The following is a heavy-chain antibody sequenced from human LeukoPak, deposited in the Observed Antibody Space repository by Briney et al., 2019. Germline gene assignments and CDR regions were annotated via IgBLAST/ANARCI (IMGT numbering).Heavy chain of an antibody. CDR3: AAVSPNFDY. Sequence: GASVKVSCKASGFTFSSSAMQWVRQARGQRLEWIGWIVVGSGNTNYAQKFQERVTITRDMSTSTAYMELSSLRSEYTAVYYCAAVSPNFDYWGQGTLVTVSS. V-gene: IGHV1-58*02. CDR1: GFTFSSSA. J-gene: IGHJ4*02. CDR2: IVVGSGNT. D-gene: IGHD3-16*02.